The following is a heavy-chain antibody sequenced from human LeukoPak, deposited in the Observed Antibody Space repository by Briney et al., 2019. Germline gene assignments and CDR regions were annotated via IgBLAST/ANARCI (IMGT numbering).Heavy chain of an antibody. Sequence: GASVKVSCKTSGGTFSSYAISWVRQAPGQGLEWMGGIIPIFGTANYAQKFQGRVTITADKSTSTAYMELSSLRSEDTAVYYCARATGIVAVVAAAFDIWGQGTMVTVSS. CDR3: ARATGIVAVVAAAFDI. CDR2: IIPIFGTA. V-gene: IGHV1-69*06. J-gene: IGHJ3*02. D-gene: IGHD2-15*01. CDR1: GGTFSSYA.